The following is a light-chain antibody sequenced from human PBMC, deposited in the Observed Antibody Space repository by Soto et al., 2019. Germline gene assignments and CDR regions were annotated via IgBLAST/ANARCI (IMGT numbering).Light chain of an antibody. CDR1: QSISNY. CDR3: QQSYSSPPT. Sequence: DIQMTQSPSSLSASIGDRVTITCRAGQSISNYLNWYQQKPGKAPNLLIFAASSLQSGVPSRFSGSRSGPDFTLTISSLQPEDFATYYCQQSYSSPPTFGQGTKVDIK. V-gene: IGKV1-39*01. J-gene: IGKJ1*01. CDR2: AAS.